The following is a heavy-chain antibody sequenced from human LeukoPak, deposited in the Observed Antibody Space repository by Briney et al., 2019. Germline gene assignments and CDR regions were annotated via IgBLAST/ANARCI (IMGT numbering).Heavy chain of an antibody. CDR1: GFTFSSYS. V-gene: IGHV3-48*04. Sequence: GGSLRLSCAASGFTFSSYSMNWVRQAPGKGLEWVSYISSSSSTIYYADSVKGRFTISRDNAKNSLYLQMNSLRAEDTAVYYCERERGSRAFDIWGQGTVVTVSS. J-gene: IGHJ3*02. CDR2: ISSSSSTI. D-gene: IGHD3-16*01. CDR3: ERERGSRAFDI.